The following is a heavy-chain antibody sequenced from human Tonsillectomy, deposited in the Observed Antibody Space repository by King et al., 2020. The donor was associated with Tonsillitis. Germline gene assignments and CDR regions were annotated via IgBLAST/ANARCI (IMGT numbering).Heavy chain of an antibody. CDR1: GYSFTSYW. Sequence: QLVQSGAEVKKPGESLKISCKGSGYSFTSYWIGWVRQMPGKGLERMGIIYPGDSDTRYSPSFQGQVTISADKSISTAYLQWSSLKASDTAMYYCARRAGRGAVAGPYYYYMDVWGKGTTVTVSS. CDR2: IYPGDSDT. CDR3: ARRAGRGAVAGPYYYYMDV. V-gene: IGHV5-51*03. D-gene: IGHD6-19*01. J-gene: IGHJ6*03.